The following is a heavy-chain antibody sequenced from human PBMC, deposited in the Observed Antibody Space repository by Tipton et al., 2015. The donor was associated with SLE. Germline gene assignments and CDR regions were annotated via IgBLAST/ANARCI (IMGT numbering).Heavy chain of an antibody. D-gene: IGHD6-6*01. Sequence: FLRLSCEASGFTFNTYWIYWVRQGPGKGLVWVSRIDNDGSSTYYADSVKGRFTLSRDNAKNTLYLQMNSLRAEDTGVYYCARGGRYSRSSGSDYYYYMDVWGKGTAVTVSS. CDR1: GFTFNTYW. CDR3: ARGGRYSRSSGSDYYYYMDV. V-gene: IGHV3-74*01. J-gene: IGHJ6*03. CDR2: IDNDGSST.